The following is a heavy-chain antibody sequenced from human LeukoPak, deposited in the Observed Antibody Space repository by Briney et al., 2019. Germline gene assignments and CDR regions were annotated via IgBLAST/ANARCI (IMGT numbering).Heavy chain of an antibody. CDR2: FDPEDGET. J-gene: IGHJ3*02. CDR1: GYTLTELS. D-gene: IGHD3-22*01. Sequence: ASVKVSCKVSGYTLTELSMHWVRQAPGKGLEWMGGFDPEDGETIYAQKFQGRVTMTEDTSTDTAYMELSSLRSEDTAVYYCATTSMIVPTDAAFDIWDQGTMVTVSS. V-gene: IGHV1-24*01. CDR3: ATTSMIVPTDAAFDI.